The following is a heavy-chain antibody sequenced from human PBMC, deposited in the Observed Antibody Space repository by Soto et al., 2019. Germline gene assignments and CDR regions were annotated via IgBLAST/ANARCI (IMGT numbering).Heavy chain of an antibody. J-gene: IGHJ5*02. D-gene: IGHD3-22*01. CDR2: VYSSGST. CDR3: ARQSLRGRCGRLIIVALDS. CDR1: GGSISSYY. Sequence: PSETLSLTCTVSGGSISSYYCSCIRQPPGKGLEWIGYVYSSGSTIYNPSLKSRLTISVDTSKNDFSLTLRSVTAADAAVYSCARQSLRGRCGRLIIVALDSWGLGSLVTVSS. V-gene: IGHV4-59*08.